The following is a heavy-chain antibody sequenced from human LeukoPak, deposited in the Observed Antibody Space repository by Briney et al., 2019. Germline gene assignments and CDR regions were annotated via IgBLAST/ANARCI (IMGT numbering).Heavy chain of an antibody. J-gene: IGHJ4*02. CDR3: ARLYYDILTGLYYFDY. D-gene: IGHD3-9*01. CDR1: GDSISSSNW. V-gene: IGHV4-4*02. CDR2: IYHSGSA. Sequence: PSGTLSLTCAVSGDSISSSNWWSWVRQPPGKGLEWIGEIYHSGSANYNPSLESRVTISVDKSKNQFSLKLSSVTAADTAVYYCARLYYDILTGLYYFDYWGQGTLVTVSS.